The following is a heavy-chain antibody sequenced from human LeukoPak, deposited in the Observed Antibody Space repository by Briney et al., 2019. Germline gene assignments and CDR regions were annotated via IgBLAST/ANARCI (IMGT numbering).Heavy chain of an antibody. V-gene: IGHV1-69*05. CDR2: IIPIFGTA. Sequence: SVKVSCKASGGTFSSYAISWVRQAPGQGLEWMGRIIPIFGTANYAQKFQGRVTITTDESTSTAYMELSSLRSEDTAVYYCATNRDCSGGSCYTYYYYYMDVWGKGTTVTVSS. D-gene: IGHD2-15*01. J-gene: IGHJ6*03. CDR3: ATNRDCSGGSCYTYYYYYMDV. CDR1: GGTFSSYA.